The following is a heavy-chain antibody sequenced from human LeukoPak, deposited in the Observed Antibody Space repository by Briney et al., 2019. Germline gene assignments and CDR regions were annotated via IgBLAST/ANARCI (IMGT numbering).Heavy chain of an antibody. Sequence: GGSLRLSCAASGFTFSSYGMHWVRQAPGKGLEWVAFIRYDGSNKYYADSVKGRFTISRDNSKNTLYLQMNSLRAEDTAVYYCAKVSEKLDIVVVPAGPYYYMDVWGKGTTVTISS. CDR1: GFTFSSYG. CDR3: AKVSEKLDIVVVPAGPYYYMDV. D-gene: IGHD2-2*01. V-gene: IGHV3-30*02. J-gene: IGHJ6*03. CDR2: IRYDGSNK.